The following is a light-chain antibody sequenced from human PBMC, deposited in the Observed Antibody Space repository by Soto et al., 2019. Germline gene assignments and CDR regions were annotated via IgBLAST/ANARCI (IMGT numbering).Light chain of an antibody. V-gene: IGLV1-40*01. CDR1: SANIGAAYN. J-gene: IGLJ1*01. CDR2: GNN. CDR3: QSYDSSLSGYV. Sequence: QSALTQPPSVSAAPGQKVTISCTGSSANIGAAYNVDWYQQLPGTAPKLLIYGNNNRPSGVPARFSGSKSGTSASLAIAGLQAEDEGDYYCQSYDSSLSGYVFGTGTKVTVL.